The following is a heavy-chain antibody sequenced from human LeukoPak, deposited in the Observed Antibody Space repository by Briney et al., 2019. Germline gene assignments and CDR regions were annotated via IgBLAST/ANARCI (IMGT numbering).Heavy chain of an antibody. CDR1: GYTFTSYG. Sequence: GASVKVSCKASGYTFTSYGISWVRQAPGQGLEWVGWTSAYNGNTNYAQKLQGRVTMTTDTSTSTAYMELRSLRSDDTAVYYCARVVGGAYYYYYYMDVWGKGTTVTVSS. CDR3: ARVVGGAYYYYYYMDV. V-gene: IGHV1-18*01. D-gene: IGHD3-16*01. J-gene: IGHJ6*03. CDR2: TSAYNGNT.